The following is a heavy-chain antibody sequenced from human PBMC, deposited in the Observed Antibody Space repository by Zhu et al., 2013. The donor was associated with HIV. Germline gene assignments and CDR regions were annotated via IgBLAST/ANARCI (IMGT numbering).Heavy chain of an antibody. V-gene: IGHV1-69*01. CDR2: IIPIFGTA. CDR1: GGTFSSYA. J-gene: IGHJ6*02. CDR3: ARVIHPAYYYDSSGYYSPYYYYGMDV. Sequence: QVQLVQSGAEVKKPGSSVKVSCKASGGTFSSYAISWVRQAPGQGLEWMGGIIPIFGTANYAQKFQGRVTITADESTSTAYMELSSLRSEDTAVYYCARVIHPAYYYDSSGYYSPYYYYGMDVWGQGP. D-gene: IGHD3-22*01.